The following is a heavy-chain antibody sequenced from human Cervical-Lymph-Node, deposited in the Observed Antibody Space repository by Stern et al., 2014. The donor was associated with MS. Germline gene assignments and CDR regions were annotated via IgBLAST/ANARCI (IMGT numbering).Heavy chain of an antibody. Sequence: QLVQSGAEVKKPGSSVKVSCKASGGTFSSYAISWVRQAPGQGLEWMGGIIPIFGTANYAQKFQGRVTITADESTSTAYMELSSLRSEDTAVYYCAKSRVNSSGWYHYYYGMDVWGQGTTVTVSS. CDR2: IIPIFGTA. CDR1: GGTFSSYA. J-gene: IGHJ6*02. V-gene: IGHV1-69*01. D-gene: IGHD6-19*01. CDR3: AKSRVNSSGWYHYYYGMDV.